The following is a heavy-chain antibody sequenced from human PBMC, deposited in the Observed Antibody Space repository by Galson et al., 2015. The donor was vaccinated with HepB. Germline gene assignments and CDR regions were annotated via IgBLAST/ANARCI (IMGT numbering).Heavy chain of an antibody. CDR2: IKQDGSEK. CDR3: ARDLYRTSSGVYEYYYMDV. CDR1: GFTFSSYW. J-gene: IGHJ6*03. D-gene: IGHD6-6*01. Sequence: SLRLSCAGSGFTFSSYWMSWVRQAPGKGLEWVANIKQDGSEKYYVDSVKGRFTMSRDNAKNSLYLQMNSLRAEDTAVYYCARDLYRTSSGVYEYYYMDVWGKGTTVTVSS. V-gene: IGHV3-7*03.